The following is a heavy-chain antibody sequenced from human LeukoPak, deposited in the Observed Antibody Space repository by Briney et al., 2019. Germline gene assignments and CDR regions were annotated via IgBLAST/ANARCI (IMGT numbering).Heavy chain of an antibody. CDR2: ISTYNGNT. D-gene: IGHD5-18*01. J-gene: IGHJ4*02. V-gene: IGHV1-18*01. CDR1: GYTFTSYG. CDR3: ARDGYSYGYTTFDY. Sequence: GASVKVSCKASGYTFTSYGISWVRQAPGQGLEWMGWISTYNGNTNYAQKLQGRVTMTTDTSTSTAYMELRSLRSDDTAVYYCARDGYSYGYTTFDYWGQGTLVTVSS.